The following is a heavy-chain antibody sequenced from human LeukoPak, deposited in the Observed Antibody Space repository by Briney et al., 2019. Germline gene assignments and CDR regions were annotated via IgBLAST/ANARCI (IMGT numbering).Heavy chain of an antibody. CDR1: GYTLTELS. V-gene: IGHV1-24*01. D-gene: IGHD4-17*01. CDR3: ATVWGQTNGDYWLHDAFDI. CDR2: FDPEDGET. Sequence: ASVKVSCKVSGYTLTELSMHWVRQAPGKGLEWMGGFDPEDGETIYAQKFQGRVTMTGDTSTDTAYMELSSLRSEDTAVYYCATVWGQTNGDYWLHDAFDIWGQGTMVTVSS. J-gene: IGHJ3*02.